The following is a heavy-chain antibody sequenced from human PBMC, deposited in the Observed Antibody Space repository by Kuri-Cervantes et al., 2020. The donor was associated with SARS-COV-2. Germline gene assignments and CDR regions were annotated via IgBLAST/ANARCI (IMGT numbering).Heavy chain of an antibody. CDR3: ARDGDDGVSAGTTSLYWYFDL. CDR2: ISYDGSNK. J-gene: IGHJ2*01. V-gene: IGHV3-30*07. Sequence: GESLKISCAASGFTFSNYAIHWVRQAPGKGLEWVAVISYDGSNKYYADSVKGRFTISRDNSKNTLYLQMNSLRAEDTAVYYCARDGDDGVSAGTTSLYWYFDLWGRGTLVTVSS. CDR1: GFTFSNYA. D-gene: IGHD1-1*01.